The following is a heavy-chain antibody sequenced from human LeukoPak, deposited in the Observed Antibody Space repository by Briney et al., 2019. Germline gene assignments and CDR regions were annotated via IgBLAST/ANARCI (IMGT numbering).Heavy chain of an antibody. V-gene: IGHV4-34*01. CDR2: INHSGST. CDR3: ARRATATLS. J-gene: IGHJ5*02. Sequence: SETLSLTCTVSGGSISSYYWSWIRQPPGKGLEWIGEINHSGSTNYNPSLKSRVTMSVDTSKNQFSLKLSSVTAADTAVYYCARRATATLSWGQGTLVTVSS. D-gene: IGHD2-15*01. CDR1: GGSISSYY.